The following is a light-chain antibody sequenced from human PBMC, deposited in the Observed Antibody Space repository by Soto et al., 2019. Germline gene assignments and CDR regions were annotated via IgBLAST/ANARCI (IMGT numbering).Light chain of an antibody. CDR3: QQRSNWPLT. V-gene: IGKV3-11*01. CDR1: QSVSSY. J-gene: IGKJ4*01. CDR2: DAS. Sequence: EIVLTQSPATLSLFPGERATLSCRASQSVSSYLAWYQQKPGQAPRLLIYDASNRATGIQARFSGSGSGTDFTLTISSLEPEDFAVYYCQQRSNWPLTFGGGTKVEIK.